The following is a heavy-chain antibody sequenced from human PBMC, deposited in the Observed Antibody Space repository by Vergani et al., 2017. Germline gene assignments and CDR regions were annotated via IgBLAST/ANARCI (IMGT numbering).Heavy chain of an antibody. J-gene: IGHJ4*02. V-gene: IGHV3-33*01. D-gene: IGHD2-2*02. CDR2: IWYDGSNK. CDR3: ARGGAQSRYWSSTICYTVSDY. CDR1: GFIFSSYG. Sequence: QVQLVESGGGVVQPGRSLRLSCAASGFIFSSYGMHWVRQAPGKGLEWVAVIWYDGSNKYYADSVKGRFTMSRDNSKNTLYLQMNSLRAEDTAVYYCARGGAQSRYWSSTICYTVSDYWGQGTLVTVSS.